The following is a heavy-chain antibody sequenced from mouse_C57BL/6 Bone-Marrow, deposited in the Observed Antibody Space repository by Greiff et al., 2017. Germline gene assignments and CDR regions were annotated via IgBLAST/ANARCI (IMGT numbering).Heavy chain of an antibody. Sequence: VKLQQPGAELVKPGASVKMSCKASGYTFTSYWITWVKQRPGQGLEWIGDIYPGSGSTNYNEKFKSKATLTVDTSSSTAYMQLSSLTSEDSAVYYCAILLLRFYYAMDYWGQGTSVTVSS. CDR1: GYTFTSYW. V-gene: IGHV1-55*01. CDR3: AILLLRFYYAMDY. J-gene: IGHJ4*01. CDR2: IYPGSGST. D-gene: IGHD1-1*01.